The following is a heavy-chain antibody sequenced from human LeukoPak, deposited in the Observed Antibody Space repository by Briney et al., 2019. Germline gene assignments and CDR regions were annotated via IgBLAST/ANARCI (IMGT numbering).Heavy chain of an antibody. CDR2: IYYDGFT. V-gene: IGHV4-31*03. D-gene: IGHD6-13*01. CDR1: GDSISSAGYY. Sequence: SQTLSLTCTVSGDSISSAGYYWNWIRQHPGKGLEWIGYIYYDGFTNSNPSLKSRVSMSVDTSKNQFSLNLKSVTAADTAVYFCTRDSRQQRWFDPWGRGTQVTVSS. CDR3: TRDSRQQRWFDP. J-gene: IGHJ5*02.